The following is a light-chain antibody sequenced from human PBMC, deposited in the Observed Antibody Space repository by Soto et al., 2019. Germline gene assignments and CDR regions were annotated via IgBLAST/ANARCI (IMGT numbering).Light chain of an antibody. CDR1: SRDVGGYNY. Sequence: QSALTQPASVSGSPGQSITISCTGTSRDVGGYNYVSWYQQHPGKAPKLMIYDVSNRPSGVSNRFSGSKSGNTASLTISGLQAEDEADYYCSSYTCSSTWVFGGGTKLTVL. CDR2: DVS. CDR3: SSYTCSSTWV. J-gene: IGLJ3*02. V-gene: IGLV2-14*01.